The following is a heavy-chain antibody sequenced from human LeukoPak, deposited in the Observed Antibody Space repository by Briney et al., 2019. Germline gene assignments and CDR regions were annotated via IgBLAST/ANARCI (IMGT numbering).Heavy chain of an antibody. D-gene: IGHD2-15*01. CDR1: GFTFTNFP. V-gene: IGHV3-23*01. CDR3: AKDIEHFDS. J-gene: IGHJ4*02. Sequence: GGSLRLSCAASGFTFTNFPMSWVRQAPGKGLEWVSGLSRGGAKTFYAPSVKGRFTISRDDSNSTVFLHMKRLRVEDTAMYYCAKDIEHFDSWGQGTLVIVSS. CDR2: LSRGGAKT.